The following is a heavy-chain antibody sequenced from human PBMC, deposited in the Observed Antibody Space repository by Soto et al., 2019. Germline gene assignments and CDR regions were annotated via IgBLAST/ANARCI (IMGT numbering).Heavy chain of an antibody. J-gene: IGHJ4*02. V-gene: IGHV3-23*01. CDR1: EFTFSNYA. CDR3: TKYPGYYYDSTGYHFDY. Sequence: GGSLRLSCAASEFTFSNYAMSWVRQAPGKGLEWVSAISYGGGTTYYADSVKGRFTISRDNSKTTLYLQMNSLRAEDTAVYYCTKYPGYYYDSTGYHFDYWGQGTLVTVSS. D-gene: IGHD3-22*01. CDR2: ISYGGGTT.